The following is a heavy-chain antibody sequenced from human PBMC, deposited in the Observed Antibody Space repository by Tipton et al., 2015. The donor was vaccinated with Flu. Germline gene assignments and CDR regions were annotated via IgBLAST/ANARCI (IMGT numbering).Heavy chain of an antibody. CDR1: GGSISSYY. CDR2: IYYSGST. D-gene: IGHD3-3*01. J-gene: IGHJ4*02. CDR3: ASGPHYDFWSGYFTVQFDY. Sequence: TLSLTCTVSGGSISSYYWSWIRQPPGKGLEWIGYIYYSGSTNYNPSLKSRVTISVDTSKNQFSLKLSSVTAADTAVYYCASGPHYDFWSGYFTVQFDYWGQGTLVTVSS. V-gene: IGHV4-59*01.